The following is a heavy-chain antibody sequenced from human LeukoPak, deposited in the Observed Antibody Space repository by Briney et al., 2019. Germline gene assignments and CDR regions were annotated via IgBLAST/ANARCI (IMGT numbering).Heavy chain of an antibody. CDR1: GFTFSSYG. CDR2: IRYDVTNK. J-gene: IGHJ3*02. Sequence: GGSLRLSCAASGFTFSSYGMHWVRQAPGKGLEWVAFIRYDVTNKYYVDSVKGRFTISRDNPKNTLYLQMNSLRAEDTAVYYCAKGGLRAFDIWGQGTMVTVSS. V-gene: IGHV3-30*02. CDR3: AKGGLRAFDI.